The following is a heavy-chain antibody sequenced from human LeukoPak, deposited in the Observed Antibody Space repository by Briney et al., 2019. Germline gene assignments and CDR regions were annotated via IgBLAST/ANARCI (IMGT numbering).Heavy chain of an antibody. J-gene: IGHJ6*04. Sequence: GGSLRLSCAASGFTLSDYYMIWIRQAPGKGLEWVSYISYTGDSIYYADSVKGRFTISRDNAKNSVYLQMNSLRAEDTAVYYCAELGITMIGGVWGKGTTVTISS. CDR2: ISYTGDSI. CDR3: AELGITMIGGV. V-gene: IGHV3-11*04. CDR1: GFTLSDYY. D-gene: IGHD3-10*02.